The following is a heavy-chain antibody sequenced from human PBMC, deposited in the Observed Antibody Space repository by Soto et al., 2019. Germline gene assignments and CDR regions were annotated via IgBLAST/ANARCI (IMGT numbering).Heavy chain of an antibody. CDR3: XXPHIVVLTATPDY. CDR2: ISYDGSNK. V-gene: IGHV3-30*03. Sequence: QVQLVESGGGVVQPGRSLRLSCAASGFTFSSYGMHWVRQAPGKGLEWVAVISYDGSNKYYADSVKGRFTISRDNSKXXXXXXIXXXXXXXXXXXXXXXPHIVVLTATPDYWGQGTLVTVSS. D-gene: IGHD2-21*02. J-gene: IGHJ4*02. CDR1: GFTFSSYG.